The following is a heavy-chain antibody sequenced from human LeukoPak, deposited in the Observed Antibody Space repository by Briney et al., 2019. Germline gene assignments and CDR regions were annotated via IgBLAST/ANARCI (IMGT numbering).Heavy chain of an antibody. J-gene: IGHJ5*02. CDR3: ARWWGFDP. CDR1: GGSFSGYY. D-gene: IGHD2-15*01. CDR2: INHSGST. Sequence: PLETLSLTCAVYGGSFSGYYWTWIRQPPGKGLEWIGEINHSGSTNYNPSLKSRVTISVDTSNKQFSLKLTPVTAADTAVYYCARWWGFDPWGQGTLVTVSS. V-gene: IGHV4-34*01.